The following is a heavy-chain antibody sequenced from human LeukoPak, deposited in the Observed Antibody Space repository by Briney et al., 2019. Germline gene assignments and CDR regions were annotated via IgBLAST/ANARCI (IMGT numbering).Heavy chain of an antibody. CDR1: GGSISSYY. Sequence: SETLSLTCTVSGGSISSYYWSWIRQPPGKGLEWIGYIYYSGSTNYNPSLKSRVTISVDTSKNQFSLKLSSVTAADTAVYYCARGISSPEGFDYWGQGTLVTVSS. V-gene: IGHV4-59*01. D-gene: IGHD3-3*02. J-gene: IGHJ4*02. CDR3: ARGISSPEGFDY. CDR2: IYYSGST.